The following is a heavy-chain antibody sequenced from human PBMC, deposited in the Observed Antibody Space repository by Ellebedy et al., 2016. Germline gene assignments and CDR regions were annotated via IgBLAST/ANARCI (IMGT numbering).Heavy chain of an antibody. V-gene: IGHV3-21*01. J-gene: IGHJ6*02. D-gene: IGHD6-13*01. Sequence: GGSLRLXCAASGFTFSSYWMSWVRQAPGKGLEWVSSISSSSSYIYYADSVKGRFTISRDNAKNSLYLQMNSLRAEDTAVYYCARERRGSIAAAGDYYYYGMDVWGQGTTVTVSS. CDR1: GFTFSSYW. CDR2: ISSSSSYI. CDR3: ARERRGSIAAAGDYYYYGMDV.